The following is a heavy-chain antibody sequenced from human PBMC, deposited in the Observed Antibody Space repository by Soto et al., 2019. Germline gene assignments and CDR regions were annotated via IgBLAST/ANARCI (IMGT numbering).Heavy chain of an antibody. CDR3: ARWVKGAVTARRGIDY. V-gene: IGHV3-11*06. Sequence: QVQLVESGGGLVKPGGSLRLSCAASGFTFSDYYMSWIRQAPGKGLEWVSYISSSSSYTNYADSVKGRFTISRDNAKNSLYLQMNSLRAEDTAVYYCARWVKGAVTARRGIDYWGQGTLVTVSS. CDR1: GFTFSDYY. J-gene: IGHJ4*02. D-gene: IGHD2-21*02. CDR2: ISSSSSYT.